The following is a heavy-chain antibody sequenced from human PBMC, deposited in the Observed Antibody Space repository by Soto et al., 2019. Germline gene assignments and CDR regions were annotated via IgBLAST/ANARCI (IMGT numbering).Heavy chain of an antibody. D-gene: IGHD2-2*01. CDR2: INPNSGGT. CDR1: GYTFTGYY. Sequence: ASVKVSCKASGYTFTGYYMHWVRQAPGQGLEWMGWINPNSGGTNYAQKFQGWVTMTRDTSITTAYMELSRLRSDDTAVYYCARDDTFSTGGYYYYMDVWGKGTTVPSP. V-gene: IGHV1-2*04. J-gene: IGHJ6*03. CDR3: ARDDTFSTGGYYYYMDV.